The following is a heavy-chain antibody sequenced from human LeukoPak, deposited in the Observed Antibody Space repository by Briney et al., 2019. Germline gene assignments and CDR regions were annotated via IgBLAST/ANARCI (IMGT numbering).Heavy chain of an antibody. J-gene: IGHJ4*02. CDR1: GGSISNFY. D-gene: IGHD3-16*01. CDR2: VPYIGST. CDR3: ARHYGGHSFGTTFDY. Sequence: SETLSLTCTVSGGSISNFYWSWIRQPPRKRLEWIGYVPYIGSTNYNPSLKSRVTISIDTSKNQFSLRLTSVTAADTAVYYCARHYGGHSFGTTFDYWGQGTLVTVSS. V-gene: IGHV4-59*08.